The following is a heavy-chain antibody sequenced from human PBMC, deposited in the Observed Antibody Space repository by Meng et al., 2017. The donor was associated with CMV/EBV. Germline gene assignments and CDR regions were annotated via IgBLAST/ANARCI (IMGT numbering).Heavy chain of an antibody. J-gene: IGHJ4*02. CDR3: ARDASGVDY. CDR1: GYTFTSYG. Sequence: ASVKVSCKASGYTFTSYGISWVRQAPGQGLEWMGWISAYNGNTNYAQKLQGRVTMTTDTSTSTVYMELSSLRSEDTAVYYCARDASGVDYWGQGTLVTVSS. V-gene: IGHV1-18*01. CDR2: ISAYNGNT. D-gene: IGHD1-26*01.